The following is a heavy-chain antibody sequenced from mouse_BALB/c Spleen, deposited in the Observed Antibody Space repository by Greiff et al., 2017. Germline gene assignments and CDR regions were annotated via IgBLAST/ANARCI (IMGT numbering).Heavy chain of an antibody. D-gene: IGHD1-1*01. J-gene: IGHJ1*01. Sequence: QVQLQQSGAELVRPGTSVKVSCKASGYAFTNYLIEWVKQRPGQGLEWIGVINPGSGGTNYNEKFKGKATLTADKSSSTAYMQLSSLTSDDSAVYCCAREVDWYFDVWGAGTTVTVSS. CDR1: GYAFTNYL. V-gene: IGHV1-54*01. CDR3: AREVDWYFDV. CDR2: INPGSGGT.